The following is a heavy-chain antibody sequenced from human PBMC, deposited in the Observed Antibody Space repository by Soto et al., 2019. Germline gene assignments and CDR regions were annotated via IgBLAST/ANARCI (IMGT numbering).Heavy chain of an antibody. CDR1: GGSISSYY. Sequence: LSLTCTVSGGSISSYYWSWIRQPAGKGLEWIGRINTSGNTNCNPSLKSRVTMSVDTSKNQFSLKLSSVTAADTAVYYCASFYDSGSGAAFHIWGQGTMVTVSS. CDR2: INTSGNT. CDR3: ASFYDSGSGAAFHI. D-gene: IGHD3-10*01. V-gene: IGHV4-4*07. J-gene: IGHJ3*02.